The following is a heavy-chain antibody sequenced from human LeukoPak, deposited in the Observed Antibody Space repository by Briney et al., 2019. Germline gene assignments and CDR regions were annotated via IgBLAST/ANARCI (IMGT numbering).Heavy chain of an antibody. CDR1: GFTFSTYW. Sequence: GGSLRLSCAASGFTFSTYWMSWVRQAPGKGLEWVANIKQDGSEKYYVDSVKGRFTISRDNAKNSLFLQMNSLRAEDTAVYFCARDLVGAAFDIWGQGTMVTVSS. CDR3: ARDLVGAAFDI. J-gene: IGHJ3*02. CDR2: IKQDGSEK. D-gene: IGHD2-15*01. V-gene: IGHV3-7*01.